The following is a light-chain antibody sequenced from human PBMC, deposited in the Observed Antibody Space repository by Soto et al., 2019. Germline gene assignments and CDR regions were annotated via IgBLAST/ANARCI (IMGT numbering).Light chain of an antibody. CDR3: QQFSSYPLT. V-gene: IGKV3-20*01. Sequence: IVLTQSPGTLSMSPGERVTLSWRASQSLSSSSLAWYQQKPGQAPRLLISGASSRAADIPDRFSGSGSGTDYTLIISSLEPEDFAFYYCQQFSSYPLTFGGGTKVDNK. CDR2: GAS. J-gene: IGKJ4*01. CDR1: QSLSSSS.